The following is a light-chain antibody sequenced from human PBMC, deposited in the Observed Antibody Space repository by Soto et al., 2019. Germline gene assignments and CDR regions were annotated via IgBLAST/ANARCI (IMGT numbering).Light chain of an antibody. Sequence: QSVLTQPPSASGTPGQRVTISCSGSSSNIGSNYVYWYQQFPGTAPKLLIYSNNLRPSGVPDRFSGSKSGTSASLAISGLRSEDEADYYCSSYTSSSTRVFGGGTKVTVL. CDR2: SNN. CDR1: SSNIGSNY. J-gene: IGLJ3*02. CDR3: SSYTSSSTRV. V-gene: IGLV1-47*02.